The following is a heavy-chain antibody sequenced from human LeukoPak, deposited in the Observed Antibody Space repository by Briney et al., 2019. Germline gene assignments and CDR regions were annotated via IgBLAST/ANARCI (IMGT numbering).Heavy chain of an antibody. D-gene: IGHD3-3*01. Sequence: SETLSLNCTVSGGSISSYYWSWIRQPPGKGLEWIGYIYYSGSTNHNPSLKSRVTISVDTSKNQFSLKLSSVTAADTAVYYCASVDFWSGLDYWGRGTLVTVSS. CDR2: IYYSGST. J-gene: IGHJ4*02. V-gene: IGHV4-59*01. CDR3: ASVDFWSGLDY. CDR1: GGSISSYY.